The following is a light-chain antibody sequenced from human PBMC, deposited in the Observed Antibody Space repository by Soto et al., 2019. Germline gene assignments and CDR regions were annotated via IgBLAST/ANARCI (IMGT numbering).Light chain of an antibody. J-gene: IGKJ5*01. CDR3: QQYNNWPFIT. CDR1: QSVSSSY. V-gene: IGKV3-15*01. CDR2: GAS. Sequence: ELVLTQSPGTLSFSPGERATLSCRASQSVSSSYLAWYQQKPGQSPRLLIYGASSRATGIPVRFSGSGSGTEFTLTISSLQSEDFAVYYCQQYNNWPFITSGQGTRLEI.